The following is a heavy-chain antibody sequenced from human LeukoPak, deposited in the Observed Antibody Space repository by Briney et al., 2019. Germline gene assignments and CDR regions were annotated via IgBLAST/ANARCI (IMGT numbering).Heavy chain of an antibody. CDR1: GYTFTGYY. CDR3: ARLHSPGYYYGMDV. CDR2: INPNSGGT. V-gene: IGHV1-2*02. J-gene: IGHJ6*02. Sequence: ASVKVSCKASGYTFTGYYMHWVRQAPGQGLEWMGWINPNSGGTNYAQKFQGRVTMTRDTSISTAYMELSRLRSDDTAVYYCARLHSPGYYYGMDVWGQGTTVTVSS.